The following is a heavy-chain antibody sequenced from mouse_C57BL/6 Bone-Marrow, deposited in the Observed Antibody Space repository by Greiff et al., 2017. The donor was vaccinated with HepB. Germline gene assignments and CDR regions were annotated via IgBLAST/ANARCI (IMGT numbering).Heavy chain of an antibody. CDR3: ASYYGNYEAY. D-gene: IGHD2-1*01. J-gene: IGHJ3*01. Sequence: EVQRVEFGGGLVKPGGSLKLSCAASGFTFSSYAMSWVRQTPEKRLEWVATISDGGSYTYYPDNVKGRFTISRDNAKNNLYLQMSHLKSEDTAMYYCASYYGNYEAYWGQGTLVTVSA. V-gene: IGHV5-4*01. CDR1: GFTFSSYA. CDR2: ISDGGSYT.